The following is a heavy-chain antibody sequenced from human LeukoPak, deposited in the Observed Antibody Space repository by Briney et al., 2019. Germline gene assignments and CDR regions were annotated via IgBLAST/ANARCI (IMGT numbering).Heavy chain of an antibody. V-gene: IGHV3-23*01. CDR3: AILPGYSSGWYEVNY. CDR1: GFTLSSYA. CDR2: ISGSGGST. Sequence: QSGGSLRLSCAASGFTLSSYAMSWVRQAPGKGRGWVSGISGSGGSTYYADSVKGRFTISRDNSRTTLYLQMNSPRAEDTAVYYCAILPGYSSGWYEVNYWGQGTLVTVSS. D-gene: IGHD6-13*01. J-gene: IGHJ4*02.